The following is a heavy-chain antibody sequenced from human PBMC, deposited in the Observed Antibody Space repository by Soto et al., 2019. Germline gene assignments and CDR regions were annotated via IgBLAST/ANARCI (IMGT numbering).Heavy chain of an antibody. J-gene: IGHJ5*02. D-gene: IGHD6-13*01. CDR3: ARSYSTTAIPNWFDP. CDR1: GASIISTGYY. CDR2: VYYSGNT. Sequence: SETLSLTCTVFGASIISTGYYCGFLRQPPGKGLEWIATVYYSGNTYYNPSLKSRVTILVDTSNNHFSLNLSPVTAADTAVYYCARSYSTTAIPNWFDPWGQGTLVTVSS. V-gene: IGHV4-39*01.